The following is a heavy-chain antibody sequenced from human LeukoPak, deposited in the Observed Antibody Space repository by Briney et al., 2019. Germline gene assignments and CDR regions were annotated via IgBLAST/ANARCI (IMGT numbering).Heavy chain of an antibody. D-gene: IGHD6-25*01. CDR3: ARAPGAATFDP. V-gene: IGHV4-59*01. Sequence: SETLSLTCTVSGGSISSYSWSWIRQPPGKGLEWIGYIYYSGSTTYSPSLKSRVTISVDTSKNQFSLKLSSVTAADTAVYYCARAPGAATFDPWGQGTLVTVSS. CDR1: GGSISSYS. CDR2: IYYSGST. J-gene: IGHJ5*02.